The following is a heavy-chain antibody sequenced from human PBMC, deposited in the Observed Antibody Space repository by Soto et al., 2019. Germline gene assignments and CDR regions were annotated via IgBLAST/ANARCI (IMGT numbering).Heavy chain of an antibody. J-gene: IGHJ6*02. CDR3: ARVYVLRFLEWTTTGRYGMDV. CDR2: INHSGST. V-gene: IGHV4-34*01. Sequence: PSETLSLTCAVYGGSFSGYYWSWIRQPPGKGLEWIGEINHSGSTNYNPSLKSRVTISVDTSKNQSSLKLSSVTAADTAVYYCARVYVLRFLEWTTTGRYGMDVWGQGTTVTVSS. CDR1: GGSFSGYY. D-gene: IGHD3-3*01.